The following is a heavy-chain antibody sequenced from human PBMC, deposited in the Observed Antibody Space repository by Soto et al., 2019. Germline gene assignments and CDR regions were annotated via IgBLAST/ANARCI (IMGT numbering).Heavy chain of an antibody. CDR1: GFTFSSYA. CDR3: AKERAAGRLFRFGDY. J-gene: IGHJ4*02. Sequence: GGSLRLSCAASGFTFSSYAMSWVRQAPGKGLEWVSAISGSGGSTYYADSVKGRFTISRYNSNNTLYLQMNSLRAEDTAVYYCAKERAAGRLFRFGDYWGQGTLVTVSS. V-gene: IGHV3-23*01. CDR2: ISGSGGST. D-gene: IGHD6-13*01.